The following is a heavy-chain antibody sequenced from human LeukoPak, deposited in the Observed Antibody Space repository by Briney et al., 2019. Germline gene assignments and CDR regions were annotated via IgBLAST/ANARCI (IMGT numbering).Heavy chain of an antibody. J-gene: IGHJ4*02. D-gene: IGHD5-12*01. CDR3: AGHAASGYSGYDSYYFDY. CDR1: GGSIISYY. V-gene: IGHV4-59*08. CDR2: IYYSGST. Sequence: SETLSLPCTVSGGSIISYYWSWIRQPPGKGLEWIGYIYYSGSTNYNPSLKSRVTISVDTSKNQFSLKLSSVTAADTAVYYCAGHAASGYSGYDSYYFDYWGQGALVTVSS.